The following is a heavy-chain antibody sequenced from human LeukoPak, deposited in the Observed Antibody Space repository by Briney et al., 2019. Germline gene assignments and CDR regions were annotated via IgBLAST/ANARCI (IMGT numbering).Heavy chain of an antibody. J-gene: IGHJ5*02. D-gene: IGHD3-3*01. CDR2: IYPGDSDT. CDR1: GYSFTSYW. Sequence: GESLKISCKGSGYSFTSYWIGWVRQMPGKGLEWMGIIYPGDSDTRYSPSFQGQATMSADKSISTAYLQWGSLKASDTAIYYCARSHEVGLLSLRNVQRFPPFDPWGQGTLVTVSS. V-gene: IGHV5-51*01. CDR3: ARSHEVGLLSLRNVQRFPPFDP.